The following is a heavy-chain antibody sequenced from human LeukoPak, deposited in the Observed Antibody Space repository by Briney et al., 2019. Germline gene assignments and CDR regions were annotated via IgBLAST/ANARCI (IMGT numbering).Heavy chain of an antibody. CDR1: GFTFDDYA. CDR3: AKVIGSWSNYYYYGMDV. J-gene: IGHJ6*02. CDR2: ISWNSGSI. D-gene: IGHD6-13*01. Sequence: PGRSLRLSCAASGFTFDDYAMHWVRQAPGKGLEWVSGISWNSGSIGYADSVKGRFTISRDNVKNSLYLQMNSLRAEDTALYYCAKVIGSWSNYYYYGMDVWGQGTTVTVSS. V-gene: IGHV3-9*01.